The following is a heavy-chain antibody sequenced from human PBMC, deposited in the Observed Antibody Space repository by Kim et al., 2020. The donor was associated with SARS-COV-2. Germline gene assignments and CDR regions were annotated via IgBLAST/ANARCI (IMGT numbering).Heavy chain of an antibody. CDR3: ARSVFGDNY. D-gene: IGHD3-10*02. J-gene: IGHJ4*02. V-gene: IGHV3-7*01. CDR2: GSES. Sequence: GSESYYVDSVKGRFTISRDNAKNSLYLQMSSLRVEDTAVYYCARSVFGDNYWGQGTLVSVSS.